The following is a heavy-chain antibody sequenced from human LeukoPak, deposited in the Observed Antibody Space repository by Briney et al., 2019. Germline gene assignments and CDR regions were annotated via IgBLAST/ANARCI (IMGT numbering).Heavy chain of an antibody. J-gene: IGHJ6*03. CDR3: ARDNNIVVVVAAYYMDV. V-gene: IGHV3-7*01. D-gene: IGHD2-15*01. CDR2: INQDGSEK. CDR1: GFTFRSHW. Sequence: PGGSLRLSCAASGFTFRSHWMSWVRQAPGKGLELVANINQDGSEKYYVDSVKGRFTISRDNAKNSLYLQMNSLRAEDTAVYYCARDNNIVVVVAAYYMDVWGKGTTVTVSS.